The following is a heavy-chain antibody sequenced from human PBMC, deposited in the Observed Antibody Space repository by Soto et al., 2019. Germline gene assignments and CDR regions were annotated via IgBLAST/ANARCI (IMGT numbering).Heavy chain of an antibody. J-gene: IGHJ4*02. V-gene: IGHV4-39*01. CDR3: ARHDSSGWYAYFDY. D-gene: IGHD6-19*01. Sequence: SETPSLTCTVSGGSISSSSYYWGWIRQPPGKGLEWIGSIYYSGSTYYNPSLKSRVTISVDTSKNQFSLKLSSVTAADTAVYYCARHDSSGWYAYFDYWGQGTLVTVSS. CDR1: GGSISSSSYY. CDR2: IYYSGST.